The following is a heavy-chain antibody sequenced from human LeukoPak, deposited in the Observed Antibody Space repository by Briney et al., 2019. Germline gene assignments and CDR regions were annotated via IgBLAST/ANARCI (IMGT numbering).Heavy chain of an antibody. V-gene: IGHV3-7*01. CDR2: INQDGTEK. CDR3: ARDPVRLGTDDYGMDV. Sequence: PGGSLRLSCAASGFTFSDYWMTWVRQAPGKGLEWVANINQDGTEKYYVDSVKGRFTISRDNAKNSLYLEMNSLRAEVTAVYYCARDPVRLGTDDYGMDVWGQGTTVTVSS. D-gene: IGHD3/OR15-3a*01. CDR1: GFTFSDYW. J-gene: IGHJ6*02.